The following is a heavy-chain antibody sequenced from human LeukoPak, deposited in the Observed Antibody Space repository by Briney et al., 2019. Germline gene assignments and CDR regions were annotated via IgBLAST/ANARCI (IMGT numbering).Heavy chain of an antibody. Sequence: PSETLSLTCAVYGWSFRDYYWTWIRQPPGKGLEWIGEINHSGSTSYNPSLKSRATISVDTSKSQFSLKLSSVTAADTAVYYCARAPKGQGGYLDYWGQGSLVTVSS. V-gene: IGHV4-34*01. D-gene: IGHD3-16*01. CDR3: ARAPKGQGGYLDY. J-gene: IGHJ4*02. CDR1: GWSFRDYY. CDR2: INHSGST.